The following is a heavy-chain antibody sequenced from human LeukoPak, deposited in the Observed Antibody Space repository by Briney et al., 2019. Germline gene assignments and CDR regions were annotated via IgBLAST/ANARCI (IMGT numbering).Heavy chain of an antibody. CDR2: INHSGST. V-gene: IGHV4-34*01. CDR3: ARSSAGIKPPRRLSY. D-gene: IGHD2-15*01. Sequence: ASETLSLTCAVYGVSFSGYYWSWIRQPPGKGLEWIGEINHSGSTNYNPSLKSRVTISVDTSKNQFSLKLSSVTAADTAVYYCARSSAGIKPPRRLSYWGQGTLVTVSS. CDR1: GVSFSGYY. J-gene: IGHJ4*02.